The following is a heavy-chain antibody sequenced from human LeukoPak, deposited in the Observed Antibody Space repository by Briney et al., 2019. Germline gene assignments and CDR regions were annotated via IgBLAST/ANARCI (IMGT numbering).Heavy chain of an antibody. V-gene: IGHV4-59*01. CDR2: IYYSGST. D-gene: IGHD6-19*01. CDR1: GGSISSYY. CDR3: ARVYSSGPVFDY. Sequence: PSETLSLTCTVSGGSISSYYWSWIRQPPGKGLEWIGYIYYSGSTNYDPSLKSRVTISVDTSKNQFSLKLSSVTAADTAVYYCARVYSSGPVFDYWGQGTLVTVSS. J-gene: IGHJ4*02.